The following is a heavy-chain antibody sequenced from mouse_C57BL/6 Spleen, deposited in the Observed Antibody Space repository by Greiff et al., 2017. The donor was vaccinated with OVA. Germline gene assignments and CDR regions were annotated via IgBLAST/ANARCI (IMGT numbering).Heavy chain of an antibody. CDR3: ARWGTTVVPYAMDY. Sequence: VQLKESGPGLAKPSQTLSLTCSVTGYSITSYYLNWIRKFPGNKLEYMWYISYSGSTYYNPSLKSRISITRDTSKNQYYLQLNSVTTEDTATYYCARWGTTVVPYAMDYWGQGTSVTVSS. CDR1: GYSITSYY. D-gene: IGHD1-1*01. CDR2: ISYSGST. V-gene: IGHV3-8*01. J-gene: IGHJ4*01.